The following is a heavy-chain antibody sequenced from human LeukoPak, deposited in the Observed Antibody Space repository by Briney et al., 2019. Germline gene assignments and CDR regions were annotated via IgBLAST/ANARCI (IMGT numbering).Heavy chain of an antibody. V-gene: IGHV3-7*03. CDR3: EAYGSV. J-gene: IGHJ4*02. Sequence: GGSLRLSCTASGLSFSDLWLTWVRQAPGRGLEWVANIKKDGTEKNYVDSVRGRFTISRDNAQNSLCLQMNNLRAEDTAIYYCEAYGSVWGQGTLVIVSS. D-gene: IGHD3-10*01. CDR2: IKKDGTEK. CDR1: GLSFSDLW.